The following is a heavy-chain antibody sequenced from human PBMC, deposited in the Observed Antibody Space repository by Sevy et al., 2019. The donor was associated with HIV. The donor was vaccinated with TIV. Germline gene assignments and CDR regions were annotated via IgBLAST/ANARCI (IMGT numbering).Heavy chain of an antibody. CDR1: GYTFTSYD. D-gene: IGHD3-22*01. Sequence: ASVKVSCKASGYTFTSYDINWVRQAPGQGLEWMGWISAYNGNTNYAQMLQGRVTMTTDTSTNTAYMELRSLRSDETAVYYCARVANYDSSGYSQVAGYYYYMDVWGKGTTVTVSS. CDR3: ARVANYDSSGYSQVAGYYYYMDV. V-gene: IGHV1-18*01. CDR2: ISAYNGNT. J-gene: IGHJ6*03.